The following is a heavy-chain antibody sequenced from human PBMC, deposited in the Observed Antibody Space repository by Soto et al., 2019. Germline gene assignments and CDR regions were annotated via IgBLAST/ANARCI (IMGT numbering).Heavy chain of an antibody. J-gene: IGHJ4*02. CDR2: INHSGST. V-gene: IGHV4-34*01. Sequence: SETLSLTCAVYGGSFSGYYWSWIRQPPGKGLEWIGEINHSGSTNYNPSLKSRVTISVDTSKNQFSLKLSSVTAADTAVYYCARGVVPAAMSAEKYYFDYWGQGTLVTVSS. D-gene: IGHD2-2*01. CDR1: GGSFSGYY. CDR3: ARGVVPAAMSAEKYYFDY.